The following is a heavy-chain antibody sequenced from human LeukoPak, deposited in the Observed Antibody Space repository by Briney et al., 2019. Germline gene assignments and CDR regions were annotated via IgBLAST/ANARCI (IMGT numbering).Heavy chain of an antibody. D-gene: IGHD1-26*01. CDR3: ARDVGEWLGFDY. J-gene: IGHJ4*02. V-gene: IGHV3-9*01. CDR2: ISWNSGSI. Sequence: GGSLRLSCAASGFTFDDYAMHWVRQAPGKGLEWVSGISWNSGSIGYADSVKGRFTISRDNAKNSLYLQMNSLRAEDTAVYYCARDVGEWLGFDYWGQGTLVTVSS. CDR1: GFTFDDYA.